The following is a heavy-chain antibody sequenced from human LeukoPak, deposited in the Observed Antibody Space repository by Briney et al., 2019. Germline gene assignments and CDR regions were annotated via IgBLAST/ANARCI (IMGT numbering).Heavy chain of an antibody. D-gene: IGHD1-26*01. V-gene: IGHV3-23*01. CDR2: ISGTGGRT. CDR1: GFTFSSYA. CDR3: AKYCPKVEPPDYMDV. Sequence: TGGSLRLSCAASGFTFSSYAMSWVRQAPGKGLECVSGISGTGGRTYYADSVKGRFTISRDNSKNTLYLQMNSLRVEDTAVYYCAKYCPKVEPPDYMDVWGKGTTVTVS. J-gene: IGHJ6*03.